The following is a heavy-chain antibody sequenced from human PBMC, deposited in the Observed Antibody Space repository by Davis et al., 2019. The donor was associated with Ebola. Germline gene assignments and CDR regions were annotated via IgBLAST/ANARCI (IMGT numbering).Heavy chain of an antibody. CDR2: ISGSGGST. D-gene: IGHD6-19*01. Sequence: PGGSLRLSCAASGFTFSSYAMSWVRQAPGKGLEWVSAISGSGGSTYYADSVKGRFTISRDNSKNTLYLQMNSLRAEDTAVYYCANKIAVAGGNWFDPWGQGTLVTVSS. CDR3: ANKIAVAGGNWFDP. CDR1: GFTFSSYA. V-gene: IGHV3-23*01. J-gene: IGHJ5*02.